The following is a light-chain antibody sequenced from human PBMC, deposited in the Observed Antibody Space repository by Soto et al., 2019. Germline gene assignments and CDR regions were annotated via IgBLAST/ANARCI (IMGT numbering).Light chain of an antibody. Sequence: QSALTQPRSVSGSPGQSVTISCTGTSSDVGSYNLVSWYQQHPGKAPKLIIYDVSKRPSGVPDRFSGSKSGNTASLTISGLQAEDEADYHCCSYAGSPYVFGTGTKVTVL. J-gene: IGLJ1*01. CDR3: CSYAGSPYV. V-gene: IGLV2-11*01. CDR2: DVS. CDR1: SSDVGSYNL.